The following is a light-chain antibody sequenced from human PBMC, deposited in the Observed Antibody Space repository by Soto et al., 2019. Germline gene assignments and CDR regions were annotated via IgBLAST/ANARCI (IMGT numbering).Light chain of an antibody. CDR3: SSYTSRSTLVV. Sequence: QSVLTQPASVSGSPGQSITISCTGTSSDVGGYNYVSWYQQHPGKAPKLMIYDVSNRPSGVSNRFSGSKSGNTASLTISGLQVEDEADYYCSSYTSRSTLVVFGGGTKLTVL. J-gene: IGLJ2*01. CDR2: DVS. CDR1: SSDVGGYNY. V-gene: IGLV2-14*01.